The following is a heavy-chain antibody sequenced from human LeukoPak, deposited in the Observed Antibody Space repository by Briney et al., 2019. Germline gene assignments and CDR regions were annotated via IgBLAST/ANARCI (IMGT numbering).Heavy chain of an antibody. Sequence: YAQKLQGRVTMTTDTSTSTAYMELRSLRSDDTAVYYCARAPPDCSGGRRNLRDSNWFDPWGQGTLVTVSS. D-gene: IGHD2-15*01. CDR3: ARAPPDCSGGRRNLRDSNWFDP. V-gene: IGHV1-18*01. J-gene: IGHJ5*02.